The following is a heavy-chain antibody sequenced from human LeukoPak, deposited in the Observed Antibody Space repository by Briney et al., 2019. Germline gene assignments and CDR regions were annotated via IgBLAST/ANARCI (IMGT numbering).Heavy chain of an antibody. J-gene: IGHJ4*02. CDR2: IIPIFGTA. V-gene: IGHV1-69*05. CDR3: ARGKAYGSGSWHFDY. Sequence: ASVKVSCKASGGTSSSYAISWVRHAPGQGLEWMGGIIPIFGTANYAQKFQGRVTITTDESTSTAYMELSSLRSEDTAVYYCARGKAYGSGSWHFDYWGQGTLVTVSS. D-gene: IGHD3-10*01. CDR1: GGTSSSYA.